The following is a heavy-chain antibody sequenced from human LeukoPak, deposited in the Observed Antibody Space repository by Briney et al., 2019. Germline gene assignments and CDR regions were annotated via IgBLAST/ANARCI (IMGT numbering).Heavy chain of an antibody. CDR2: IIPIFGTA. J-gene: IGHJ6*02. V-gene: IGHV1-69*01. D-gene: IGHD5-18*01. CDR1: GGTFSSYA. CDR3: ARGGYSYGREYYYYYGMDV. Sequence: SVKVSCKASGGTFSSYAISWVRQAPGQGLEWMGGIIPIFGTAKHAQKFQGRVTITADESTSIAYMELSSLRSEDTAVYYCARGGYSYGREYYYYYGMDVWGQGTTVTVSS.